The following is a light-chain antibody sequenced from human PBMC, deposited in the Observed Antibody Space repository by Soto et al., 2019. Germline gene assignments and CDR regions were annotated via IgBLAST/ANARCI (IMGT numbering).Light chain of an antibody. CDR1: QGISNH. CDR2: AAS. V-gene: IGKV1-27*01. CDR3: QKYKSAPFT. Sequence: DIQMTQSPPSLSASVGDRVTITCRASQGISNHLAWYQQKPGKVPKLLIYAASTLQSGVPSRFSGSGSGTDFTLTITSLQPEDVATYYCQKYKSAPFTFGPGTKVDIK. J-gene: IGKJ3*01.